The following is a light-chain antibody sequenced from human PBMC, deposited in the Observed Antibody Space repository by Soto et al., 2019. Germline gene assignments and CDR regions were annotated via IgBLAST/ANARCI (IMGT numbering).Light chain of an antibody. J-gene: IGLJ2*01. V-gene: IGLV2-8*01. CDR1: SSDVGGYNY. Sequence: QSVLTQPPSASGSPGQSVTISCTGASSDVGGYNYVSWYQQHPGKAPKLMIYEVSKRPSGVPDRLSGSNSGNTASLTVSGLKGDDEADYYGASYTGSDTLVFGGGTKLTVL. CDR3: ASYTGSDTLV. CDR2: EVS.